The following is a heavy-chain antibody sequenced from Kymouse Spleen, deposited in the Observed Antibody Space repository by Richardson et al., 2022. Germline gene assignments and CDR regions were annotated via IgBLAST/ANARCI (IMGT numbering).Heavy chain of an antibody. V-gene: IGHV6-1*01. CDR2: TYYRSKWYN. Sequence: QVQLQQSGPGLVKPSQTLSLTCAISGDSVSSNSAAWNWIRQSPSRGLEWLGRTYYRSKWYNDYAVSVKSRITINPDTSKNQFSLQLNSVTPEDTAVYYCARDLYYYGSGSYYNVGYYYYYGMDVWGQGTTVTVSS. D-gene: IGHD3-10*01. CDR3: ARDLYYYGSGSYYNVGYYYYYGMDV. CDR1: GDSVSSNSAA. J-gene: IGHJ6*02.